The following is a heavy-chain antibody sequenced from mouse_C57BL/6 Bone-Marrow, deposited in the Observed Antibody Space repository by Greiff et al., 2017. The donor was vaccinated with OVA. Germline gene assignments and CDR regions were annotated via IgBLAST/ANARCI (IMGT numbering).Heavy chain of an antibody. CDR2: ISSGSSTI. CDR1: GFTFIDYG. Sequence: EVQGVESGGGLVKPGGSLKLSCAASGFTFIDYGMHWVRQAPEKGLEWVAYISSGSSTIYYADTVKGRFTISRDNAKNTLFLQMTSLRSEDTAMYYCARPDYWGQGTTLTVSS. V-gene: IGHV5-17*01. CDR3: ARPDY. J-gene: IGHJ2*01.